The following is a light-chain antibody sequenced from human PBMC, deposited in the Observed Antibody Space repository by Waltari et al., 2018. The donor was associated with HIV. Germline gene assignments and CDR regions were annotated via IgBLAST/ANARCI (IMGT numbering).Light chain of an antibody. CDR2: TNN. Sequence: QSVLTQPPSASGTPGQRVTISCSGSSSNIESITIPWYQQFPGTAPKPLSYTNNQRPSGVPDRVSGSKSGTSASLAISGLQSEDEADFYCAAWDDSLSSYVFGTGTKVTVL. CDR1: SSNIESIT. J-gene: IGLJ1*01. V-gene: IGLV1-44*01. CDR3: AAWDDSLSSYV.